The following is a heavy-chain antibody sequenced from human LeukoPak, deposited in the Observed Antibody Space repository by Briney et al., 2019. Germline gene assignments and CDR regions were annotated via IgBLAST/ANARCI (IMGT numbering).Heavy chain of an antibody. Sequence: ASVKVSCKASGFPLSTYAIHWVRQAPGQSLEWVGWINAGNGKTEYAQELHDRVTITRDTSASTADMELSSLRSEDTAVYYCARASIVATRYYFYGMDVWGKGTTVIVSS. D-gene: IGHD5-12*01. CDR3: ARASIVATRYYFYGMDV. CDR2: INAGNGKT. J-gene: IGHJ6*04. V-gene: IGHV1-3*01. CDR1: GFPLSTYA.